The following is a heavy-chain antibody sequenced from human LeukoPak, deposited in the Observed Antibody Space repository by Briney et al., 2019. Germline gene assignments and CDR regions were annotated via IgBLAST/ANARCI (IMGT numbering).Heavy chain of an antibody. J-gene: IGHJ4*02. Sequence: PGGSLRLSCVASGFTFSSHAMSWVRQVPAKGLEWVSAISGSGGSTYPADSVKGRFTISRDNAKNTPYLQMNSLRAEDTAVYYCAREQGYCSSTSCYTALDYWGQGTLVTVSS. CDR1: GFTFSSHA. CDR2: ISGSGGST. CDR3: AREQGYCSSTSCYTALDY. D-gene: IGHD2-2*02. V-gene: IGHV3-23*01.